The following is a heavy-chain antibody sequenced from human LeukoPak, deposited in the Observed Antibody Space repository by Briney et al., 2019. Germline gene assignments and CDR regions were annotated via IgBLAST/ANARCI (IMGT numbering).Heavy chain of an antibody. Sequence: SQTLSLTCTVSGGSISSGSYYWSRIRQPAGKGLEWIGRIYTSGSTNYNPSLKSRVTISVDTSKNQFSLKLSSVTAADTAVYYCASLDYGDYSRGYWGQGTLVTVSS. CDR3: ASLDYGDYSRGY. CDR2: IYTSGST. D-gene: IGHD4-17*01. CDR1: GGSISSGSYY. V-gene: IGHV4-61*02. J-gene: IGHJ4*02.